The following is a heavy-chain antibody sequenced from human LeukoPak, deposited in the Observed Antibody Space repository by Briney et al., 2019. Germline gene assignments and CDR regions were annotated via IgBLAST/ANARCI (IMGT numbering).Heavy chain of an antibody. V-gene: IGHV3-30-3*01. CDR1: GFTFSSYP. CDR3: ARGKFFDI. J-gene: IGHJ3*02. Sequence: AGGSLRLSCKASGFTFSSYPMDWVRQAPGKGLEWVAIISDDGTNKYYADSVKGRFTISRDDSNNTVYLQMNSLRADDTAIYFCARGKFFDIWGQGTMVTVSS. CDR2: ISDDGTNK.